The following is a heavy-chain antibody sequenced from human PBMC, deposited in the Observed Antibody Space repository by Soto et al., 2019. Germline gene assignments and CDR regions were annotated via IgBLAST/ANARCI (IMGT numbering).Heavy chain of an antibody. CDR3: KNDVIVIPGATGLEY. CDR1: GYTSTNYG. J-gene: IGHJ4*02. CDR2: INDGSGNT. Sequence: ASVKVSCTASGYTSTNYGMHWVRQAPGQKLEWMRRINDGSGNTKYSQKFQGRITITRDTSASTVYMELSSLRSEDTAMYYCKNDVIVIPGATGLEYWIQGALVTVSS. D-gene: IGHD2-2*01. V-gene: IGHV1-3*01.